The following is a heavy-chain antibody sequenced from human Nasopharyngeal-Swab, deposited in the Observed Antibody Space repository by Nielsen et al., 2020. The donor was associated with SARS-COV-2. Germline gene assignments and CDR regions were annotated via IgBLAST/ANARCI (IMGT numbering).Heavy chain of an antibody. Sequence: LKISCAASGFTFDDYAMHWVRQAPGKGLEWVSGISWNSGSIGYADSVKGRFTISRDNAKNSLYLQMNSLRAEDTALYYCAKGGIITMVRGATNWGQGTLVTVSS. V-gene: IGHV3-9*01. CDR1: GFTFDDYA. CDR2: ISWNSGSI. D-gene: IGHD3-10*01. CDR3: AKGGIITMVRGATN. J-gene: IGHJ4*02.